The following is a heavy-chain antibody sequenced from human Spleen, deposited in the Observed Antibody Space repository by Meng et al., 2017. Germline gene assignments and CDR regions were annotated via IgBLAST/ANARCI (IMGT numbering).Heavy chain of an antibody. CDR1: GYTFTAYA. J-gene: IGHJ4*02. CDR3: AREVGVAEGSSFDY. D-gene: IGHD2-15*01. CDR2: INAGNGDT. Sequence: QVELGQSGAEVKKPGASVKVSCKASGYTFTAYAMHWVRQAPGQRPEWMGWINAGNGDTKYSQKFQGRVIISRDTSASTAYMELSSLKSGETAVYYCAREVGVAEGSSFDYWGQGTLVTVSS. V-gene: IGHV1-3*01.